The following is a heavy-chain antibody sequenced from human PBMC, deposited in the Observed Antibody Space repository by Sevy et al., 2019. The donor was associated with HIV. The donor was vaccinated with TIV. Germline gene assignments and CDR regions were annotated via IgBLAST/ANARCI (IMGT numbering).Heavy chain of an antibody. CDR1: GGTFSSYA. CDR2: IIPIFGTA. Sequence: ASVKVSCKASGGTFSSYAISWVRQAPGQGLEWMGGIIPIFGTANYAQKFQGRVTITADESTSTAYLELSSLRSEDTAVYYCATRWKHDAFDIWGQGTMVTVSS. CDR3: ATRWKHDAFDI. V-gene: IGHV1-69*13. D-gene: IGHD2-15*01. J-gene: IGHJ3*02.